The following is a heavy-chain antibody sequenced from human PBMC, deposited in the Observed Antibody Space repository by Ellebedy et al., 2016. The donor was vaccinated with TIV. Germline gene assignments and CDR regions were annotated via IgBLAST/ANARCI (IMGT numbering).Heavy chain of an antibody. V-gene: IGHV3-30*18. Sequence: GGSLRLSCAASGFTFSSYGMHWVRQAPGKGLEWVAVISYDGSNKYYADSVKGRFTISRDNSKNTLYLQMNSLRAEDTALYYCAKDFSGYDLMGYFDYWGQGTLVTVSS. CDR2: ISYDGSNK. CDR1: GFTFSSYG. CDR3: AKDFSGYDLMGYFDY. D-gene: IGHD5-12*01. J-gene: IGHJ4*02.